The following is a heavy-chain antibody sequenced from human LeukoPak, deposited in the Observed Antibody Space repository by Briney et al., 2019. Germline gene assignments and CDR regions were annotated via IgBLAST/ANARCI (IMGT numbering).Heavy chain of an antibody. Sequence: PGGSLRLSCAASGFTFSIHWMTWVRQAPGKGLEWVATIKPDGNDKYFVDSVKGRFTISRDNAKNSLYLQMNSLRAEDTAIYYCTRVGYIDEGIDYWGQGTLVTVSS. V-gene: IGHV3-7*04. CDR3: TRVGYIDEGIDY. CDR2: IKPDGNDK. CDR1: GFTFSIHW. D-gene: IGHD5-24*01. J-gene: IGHJ4*02.